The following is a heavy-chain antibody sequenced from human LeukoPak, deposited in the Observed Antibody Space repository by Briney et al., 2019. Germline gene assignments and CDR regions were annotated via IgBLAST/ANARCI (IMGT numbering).Heavy chain of an antibody. V-gene: IGHV3-64*01. D-gene: IGHD3-22*01. CDR3: ARGVNYYDGSGYYLNWFDP. CDR2: ISSNGGST. Sequence: GGSRRLSCAASGFTFSSYAMHWVRQAPGKGLEYVSAISSNGGSTYYANSVKGRFTISRDNSKNTLYLQMGSLRAEDMAVYYCARGVNYYDGSGYYLNWFDPWGQGTLVTVSS. J-gene: IGHJ5*02. CDR1: GFTFSSYA.